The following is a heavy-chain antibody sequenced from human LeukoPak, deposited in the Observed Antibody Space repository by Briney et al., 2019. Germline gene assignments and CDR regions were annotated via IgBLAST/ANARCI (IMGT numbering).Heavy chain of an antibody. CDR1: GGSISSGDYY. J-gene: IGHJ4*02. V-gene: IGHV4-30-4*01. CDR3: ARAVVWGSYRPLDY. Sequence: PSQTLSLTCTVSGGSISSGDYYWRWIRQPPGRGLEWIVYIYYSGSTYYNPSLKSRVTISVYTSKNQFSLKLSSVTAADTAVYYCARAVVWGSYRPLDYWGQGTLVTVSS. D-gene: IGHD3-16*02. CDR2: IYYSGST.